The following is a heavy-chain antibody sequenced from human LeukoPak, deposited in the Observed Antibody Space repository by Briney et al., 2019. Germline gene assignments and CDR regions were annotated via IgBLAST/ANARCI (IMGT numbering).Heavy chain of an antibody. CDR2: ISGSGGST. CDR1: GFTFSSYS. J-gene: IGHJ4*02. V-gene: IGHV3-23*01. D-gene: IGHD3-22*01. Sequence: PGGSLRLSCAASGFTFSSYSMSWVRQAPGKGLEWVSAISGSGGSTYYADSVKGRFTISRDNSKNTLYLQTNSLRAEDTAVYYCAKGPMERGTYHSSGYYNDWGQGTLVTVSS. CDR3: AKGPMERGTYHSSGYYND.